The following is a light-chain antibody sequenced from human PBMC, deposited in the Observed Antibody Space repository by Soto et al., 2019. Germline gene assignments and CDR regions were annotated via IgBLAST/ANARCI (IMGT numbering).Light chain of an antibody. CDR2: GAS. J-gene: IGKJ5*01. CDR3: QQYNNWPIT. CDR1: QSVSSN. Sequence: EIAMTQSPATLSVSPGERATLSCRASQSVSSNLAWYQRKPGQAPRLLIYGASTRAAGISVRFSGSGSGTEFILTISSLQSEDFEVYYCQQYNNWPITFGQGTRLEIK. V-gene: IGKV3-15*01.